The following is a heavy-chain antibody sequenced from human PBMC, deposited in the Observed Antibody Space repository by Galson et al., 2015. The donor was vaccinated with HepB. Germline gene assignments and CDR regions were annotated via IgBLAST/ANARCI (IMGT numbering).Heavy chain of an antibody. J-gene: IGHJ5*02. CDR1: GFPFNNAW. CDR3: TTDVYYSTYWSWLEP. V-gene: IGHV3-15*01. Sequence: SLRLSCAASGFPFNNAWMTWVRQAPGMGLEWVGRIKSKTDGETTDYAAPVKGRFTISRDDSKNRLYLQMNNLKTEDTAVYYCTTDVYYSTYWSWLEPGGQGTQDTVSA. D-gene: IGHD2-8*02. CDR2: IKSKTDGETT.